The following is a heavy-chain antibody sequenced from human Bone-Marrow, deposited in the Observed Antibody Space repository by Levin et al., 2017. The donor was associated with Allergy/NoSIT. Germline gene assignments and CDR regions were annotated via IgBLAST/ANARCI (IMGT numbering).Heavy chain of an antibody. CDR1: GFTFSSYS. D-gene: IGHD2-2*01. J-gene: IGHJ5*02. V-gene: IGHV3-21*01. CDR2: ISSSSSYI. CDR3: ARGGSTSCFRFDP. Sequence: GGSLRLSCAASGFTFSSYSMNWVRQAPGKGLEWVSSISSSSSYIYYADSVKGRFTISRDNAKNSLYLQMNSLRAEDTAVYYCARGGSTSCFRFDPWGQGTLVTVSS.